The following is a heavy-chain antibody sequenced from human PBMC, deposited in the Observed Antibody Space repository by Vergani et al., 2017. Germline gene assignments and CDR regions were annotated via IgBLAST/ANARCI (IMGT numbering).Heavy chain of an antibody. CDR2: ISWYSNSI. D-gene: IGHD3-3*02. J-gene: IGHJ4*02. CDR3: ARDSLAV. Sequence: EVQLDESGGGLVLPGRSLRLSCVASGFTSAGYAMHWGRQAPGKGLELVSGISWYSNSIGYADSVKGRFTISRDNAKNSLYLQMNSLRAEDTAVYYCARDSLAVWGQGTLVTVSS. V-gene: IGHV3-9*02. CDR1: GFTSAGYA.